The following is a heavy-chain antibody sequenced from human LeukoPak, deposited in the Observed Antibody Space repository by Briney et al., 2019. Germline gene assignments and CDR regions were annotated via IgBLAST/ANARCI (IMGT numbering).Heavy chain of an antibody. CDR3: ARHKTYCSGGSCYFFSTNFDAFDI. D-gene: IGHD2-15*01. V-gene: IGHV4-59*08. CDR1: GGSISSYY. CDR2: IYYSGST. Sequence: PSETLSLTCTVSGGSISSYYWSWIRQPPGKGLEWIGYIYYSGSTNYNPSLKSRVTISVDTSKNQFSLKLSSVTAADTAVYYCARHKTYCSGGSCYFFSTNFDAFDIWGQGTMVTVSP. J-gene: IGHJ3*02.